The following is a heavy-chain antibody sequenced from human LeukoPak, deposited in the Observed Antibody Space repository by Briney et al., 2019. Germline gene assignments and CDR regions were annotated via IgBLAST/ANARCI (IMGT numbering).Heavy chain of an antibody. CDR1: GFAFNSYW. J-gene: IGHJ4*02. CDR3: ANEEWYRFDY. Sequence: GGSLRLSCAASGFAFNSYWMSWVRQTPGKGLEWVATMDGGGSATYYVDSVKGRFTITRDNAKNSLFLQMNSLRAEDTALYYCANEEWYRFDYWGQGTLVTVPS. D-gene: IGHD2-8*01. V-gene: IGHV3-7*03. CDR2: MDGGGSAT.